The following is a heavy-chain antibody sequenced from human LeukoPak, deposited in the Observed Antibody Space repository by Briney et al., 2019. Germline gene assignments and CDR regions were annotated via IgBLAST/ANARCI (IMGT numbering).Heavy chain of an antibody. J-gene: IGHJ4*02. CDR3: ARVSSSDIDY. CDR2: IIPMSSTT. CDR1: GGTFSSHS. Sequence: SVKVSCKASGGTFSSHSFNWVRQAPGQGLEWMGGIIPMSSTTKYAQNFQGRVTITADESTSTAFMELSSLRPEDTAVYYCARVSSSDIDYWGQGTLVTVSS. D-gene: IGHD6-13*01. V-gene: IGHV1-69*13.